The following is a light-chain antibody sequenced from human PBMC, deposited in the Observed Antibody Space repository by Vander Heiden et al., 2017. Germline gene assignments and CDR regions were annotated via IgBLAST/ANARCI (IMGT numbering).Light chain of an antibody. CDR1: SDDVGAYDY. J-gene: IGLJ2*01. Sequence: PPSASGSPGPSVTIPCTGTSDDVGAYDYVSWYQKYPGKAPLLIIYEVNRRPSGVPDRFSGSKSGNTASLTVSRLQAEDDADYYCSSRAASNTLTFGGGTKLTVL. CDR3: SSRAASNTLT. V-gene: IGLV2-8*01. CDR2: EVN.